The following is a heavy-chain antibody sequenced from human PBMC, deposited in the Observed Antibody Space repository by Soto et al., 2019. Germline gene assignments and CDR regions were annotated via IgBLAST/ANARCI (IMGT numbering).Heavy chain of an antibody. Sequence: GGSLRLSCVAPPFTLSNFGMSWGRQAPVKGLEWVSSISGSSRHIYSADSVKGRFTISRDNAKNSLYMKMNSLRAEDTAVYYCARDPSDLWEPDQYFQYWGQGALVTGSS. CDR1: PFTLSNFG. CDR2: ISGSSRHI. J-gene: IGHJ1*01. CDR3: ARDPSDLWEPDQYFQY. V-gene: IGHV3-21*01. D-gene: IGHD1-26*01.